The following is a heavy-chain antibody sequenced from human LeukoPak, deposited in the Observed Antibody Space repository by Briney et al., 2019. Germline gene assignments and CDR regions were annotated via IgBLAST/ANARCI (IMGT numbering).Heavy chain of an antibody. Sequence: ASVKVSCKASGYTFTGYYMYWVRQAPGQGLEWMGRINPNSGGTNYAQKFQGRVTMTRDTSISTAYMELSRLRSDDTAVYYCAREFGEPPGFDPWGQGTLVTVSS. V-gene: IGHV1-2*06. CDR1: GYTFTGYY. CDR3: AREFGEPPGFDP. D-gene: IGHD3-10*01. J-gene: IGHJ5*02. CDR2: INPNSGGT.